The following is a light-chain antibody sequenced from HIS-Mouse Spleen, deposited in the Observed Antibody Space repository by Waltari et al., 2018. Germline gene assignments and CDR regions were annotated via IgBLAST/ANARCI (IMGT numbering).Light chain of an antibody. CDR2: KDS. J-gene: IGLJ3*02. Sequence: SYELTQPPSVSVSPGQTARITCSGDALPKQSPYWYQRKPGQAPVLVIYKDSERPSGIPERFSGSSSGTTVTLTISGVQAEDEADYYCQSADSSGTYWVFGGGTKLTVL. CDR3: QSADSSGTYWV. V-gene: IGLV3-25*03. CDR1: ALPKQS.